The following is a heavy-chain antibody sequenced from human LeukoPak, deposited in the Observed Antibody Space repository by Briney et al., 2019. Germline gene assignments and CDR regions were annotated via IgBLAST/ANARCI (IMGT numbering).Heavy chain of an antibody. D-gene: IGHD1-26*01. Sequence: GGSLRLSCAASGFTFSSYGMHRVRQAPGKGLEWVAFIRYDGSNKYYADSVKGRFTISRDNSKNTLYLQMNSLRAEDTAVYYCANCEHEEWELLSFDYWGQGTLVTVSS. J-gene: IGHJ4*02. CDR3: ANCEHEEWELLSFDY. CDR1: GFTFSSYG. V-gene: IGHV3-30*02. CDR2: IRYDGSNK.